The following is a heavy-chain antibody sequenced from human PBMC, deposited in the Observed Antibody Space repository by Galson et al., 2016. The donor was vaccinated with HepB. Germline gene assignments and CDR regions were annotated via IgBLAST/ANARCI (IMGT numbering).Heavy chain of an antibody. Sequence: SLRLCCAGSGFRFNFGDSYFHWVRQAPGKGLVWVSRIMKEGSMLSYADSVKGRFTISRDNAKNTVYLQMNSLRAEDTAIYYCARDGGNHNFDYWGPGTLVIVSS. CDR2: IMKEGSML. CDR3: ARDGGNHNFDY. D-gene: IGHD3-16*01. J-gene: IGHJ4*02. CDR1: GFRFNFGDSY. V-gene: IGHV3-74*01.